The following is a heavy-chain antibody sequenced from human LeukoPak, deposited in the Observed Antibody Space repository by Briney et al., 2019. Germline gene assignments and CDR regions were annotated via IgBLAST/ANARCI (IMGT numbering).Heavy chain of an antibody. CDR1: GFTFDDYA. D-gene: IGHD3-9*01. V-gene: IGHV3-9*01. Sequence: GRSLRLSCAASGFTFDDYAMHWVRQAPGKGLEWVSGITWNSDNIEYADSVKGRFTISRDNAKNSLYLQMNSLRAEDTALYYCARVVQYYDILTGYYPYYYYYYMDVWGKGTTVTVSS. CDR3: ARVVQYYDILTGYYPYYYYYYMDV. J-gene: IGHJ6*03. CDR2: ITWNSDNI.